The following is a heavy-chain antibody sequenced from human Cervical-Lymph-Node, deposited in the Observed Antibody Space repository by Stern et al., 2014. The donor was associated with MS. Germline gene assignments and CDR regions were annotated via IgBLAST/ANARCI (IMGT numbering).Heavy chain of an antibody. V-gene: IGHV5-51*01. J-gene: IGHJ6*02. Sequence: MQLVQSGAEVKKPVESLKISCKGSGYNFGAYWIGWVRQKPGKGLEWMGTIFPADSDSRYSPSFEGQVTISADESISTAFLQSSSLKAADTGIYYCARHQPAATFAMDVWGQGTTVIVSS. CDR2: IFPADSDS. D-gene: IGHD6-25*01. CDR3: ARHQPAATFAMDV. CDR1: GYNFGAYW.